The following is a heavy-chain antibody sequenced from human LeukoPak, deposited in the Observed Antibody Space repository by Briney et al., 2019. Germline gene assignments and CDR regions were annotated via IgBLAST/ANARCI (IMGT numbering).Heavy chain of an antibody. CDR3: ASAKYDRSGSFPQHYFDF. D-gene: IGHD3-22*01. Sequence: ASVKVSCKASGYTFTGYYMHWVRQAPGQGLEWMGWINPNSGGTNYAQKFQGWVTMTRDTSISTAYMELSRLRSDDTAVYYCASAKYDRSGSFPQHYFDFWGQGTLVTVSS. CDR2: INPNSGGT. CDR1: GYTFTGYY. V-gene: IGHV1-2*04. J-gene: IGHJ4*02.